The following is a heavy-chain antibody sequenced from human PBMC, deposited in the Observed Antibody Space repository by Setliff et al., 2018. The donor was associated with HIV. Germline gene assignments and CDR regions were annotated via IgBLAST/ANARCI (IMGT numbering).Heavy chain of an antibody. CDR2: VIPALGIP. CDR3: ASGGGREALRATAQLPHS. J-gene: IGHJ4*02. V-gene: IGHV1-69*10. Sequence: SVKVSCKASGVTFNNFRVNWIRQAPGQGLEWVGGVIPALGIPNYAQKLQGRVTITAAKYTDTAYMELNNLRFEDTAIYYCASGGGREALRATAQLPHSWGQGTLVTVSS. CDR1: GVTFNNFR. D-gene: IGHD1-26*01.